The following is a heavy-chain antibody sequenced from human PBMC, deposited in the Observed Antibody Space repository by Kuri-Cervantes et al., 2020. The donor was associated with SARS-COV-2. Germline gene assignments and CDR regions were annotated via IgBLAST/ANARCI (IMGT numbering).Heavy chain of an antibody. CDR3: ARDQSSSWYNWFDP. V-gene: IGHV1-46*01. Sequence: ASVKVSCKVSGYTLTEFSMHWVRQAPGQGLEWMGIINPSEGYTTYAQKFQGRVTMTRDTSTSTVYMELSSLTSDDTAVYYCARDQSSSWYNWFDPWGPGTLVTVSS. CDR2: INPSEGYT. CDR1: GYTLTEFS. D-gene: IGHD6-13*01. J-gene: IGHJ5*02.